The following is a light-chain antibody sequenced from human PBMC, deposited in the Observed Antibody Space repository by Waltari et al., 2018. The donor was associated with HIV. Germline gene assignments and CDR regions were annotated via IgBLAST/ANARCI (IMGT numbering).Light chain of an antibody. CDR1: QSVISNY. Sequence: ENVLTQSPGTLSLSPGERATLSCRASQSVISNYCPWYQQKPGQPPRLLIYGTSSRATGIPDRFSGSGSGTDFTLTISRLEPEDSAVYYCQQYVSSPTFGQGTKVEIK. CDR3: QQYVSSPT. CDR2: GTS. V-gene: IGKV3-20*01. J-gene: IGKJ1*01.